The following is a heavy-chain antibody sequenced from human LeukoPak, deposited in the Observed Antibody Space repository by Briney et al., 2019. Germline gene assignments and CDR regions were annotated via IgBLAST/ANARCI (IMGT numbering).Heavy chain of an antibody. CDR1: GFTFSNAW. Sequence: KAGGSLRLSCAASGFTFSNAWMSWVRQAPGKGLEWLSYISSGSGYTNYADSVKGRFTISRDDARNSLYLQMNSLRAEDTAVYSCASPISGYDGFDIWGQGTMVTVSS. J-gene: IGHJ3*02. D-gene: IGHD5-12*01. V-gene: IGHV3-11*03. CDR2: ISSGSGYT. CDR3: ASPISGYDGFDI.